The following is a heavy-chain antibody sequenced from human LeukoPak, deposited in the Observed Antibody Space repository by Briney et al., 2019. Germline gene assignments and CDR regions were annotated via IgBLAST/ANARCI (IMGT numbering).Heavy chain of an antibody. Sequence: SETLSLTCAVYGESFSGYYWSWIRQPPGKGLEWIGEINHSGSTNYNPSLKSRVTISADTSKNQFSLKLSSVTAADTAVYYCARRGGPHAIFGVVTIFDYWGQGTLVTVSS. V-gene: IGHV4-34*01. J-gene: IGHJ4*02. CDR3: ARRGGPHAIFGVVTIFDY. CDR2: INHSGST. D-gene: IGHD3-3*01. CDR1: GESFSGYY.